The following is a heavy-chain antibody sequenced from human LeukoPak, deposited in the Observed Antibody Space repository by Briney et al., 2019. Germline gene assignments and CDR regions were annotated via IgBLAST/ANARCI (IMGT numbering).Heavy chain of an antibody. CDR2: INHSGST. CDR3: AIATSITMIVVVITPGPFDY. Sequence: SETLSLTCAVYGGSFSGYYWSWIRQPPGKGLEWIGEINHSGSTNYNPSLKSRVTISVDTSKNQFSLKLSSVTAADTAVYYCAIATSITMIVVVITPGPFDYWGQGTLVTVSS. D-gene: IGHD3-22*01. V-gene: IGHV4-34*01. CDR1: GGSFSGYY. J-gene: IGHJ4*02.